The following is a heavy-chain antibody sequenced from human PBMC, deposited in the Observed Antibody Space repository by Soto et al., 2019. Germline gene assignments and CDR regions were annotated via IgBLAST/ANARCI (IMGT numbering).Heavy chain of an antibody. V-gene: IGHV1-2*02. CDR2: INPTSGGR. D-gene: IGHD6-6*01. J-gene: IGHJ5*02. CDR1: GYTFTGYY. CDR3: ARDGIAARPDFFDP. Sequence: ASVKVSCKASGYTFTGYYMHWVRQAPGQGLEWMGWINPTSGGRNYAQKFQGRVTMTRDTSISTAYMELSRLRSDDTAVYYCARDGIAARPDFFDPWGQGTLVTVAS.